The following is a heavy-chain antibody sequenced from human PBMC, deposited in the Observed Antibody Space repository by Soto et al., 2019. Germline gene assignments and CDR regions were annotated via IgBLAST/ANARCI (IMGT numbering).Heavy chain of an antibody. D-gene: IGHD6-25*01. J-gene: IGHJ4*02. V-gene: IGHV3-23*01. CDR2: IGGSGAST. CDR1: GFTFSSYA. Sequence: GGSLRLSCAASGFTFSSYAMNWVRQAPGKGLEWVSAIGGSGASTYYADSVKGRFTISRDNSKNTLYLQMNSLRAEDTAVYYCATLLRWQRLYWGQGTLVTVSS. CDR3: ATLLRWQRLY.